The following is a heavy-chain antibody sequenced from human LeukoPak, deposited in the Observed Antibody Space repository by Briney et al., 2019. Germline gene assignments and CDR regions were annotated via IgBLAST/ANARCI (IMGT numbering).Heavy chain of an antibody. J-gene: IGHJ5*02. CDR1: GGTFSSYA. CDR2: IIPIFGTA. CDR3: ARDRSYDILTGYYKGLDP. Sequence: SVKVSCKASGGTFSSYAISWLRQAPAQGLEWMGGIIPIFGTANYAQKFQGRVTITADESTSTAYMELSSLRSEDTAVYYCARDRSYDILTGYYKGLDPWGQGTLVTVSS. V-gene: IGHV1-69*13. D-gene: IGHD3-9*01.